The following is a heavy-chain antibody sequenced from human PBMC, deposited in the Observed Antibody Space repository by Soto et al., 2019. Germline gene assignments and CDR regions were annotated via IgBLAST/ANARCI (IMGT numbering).Heavy chain of an antibody. J-gene: IGHJ4*02. V-gene: IGHV1-45*02. CDR3: ASGRYDASGYFDY. CDR1: GNTFTYVY. CDR2: ITPFNGNT. Sequence: QMQLVQAGAEVKKTGSSVKVSCKGSGNTFTYVYLHWVRQAPGQALEWMGWITPFNGNTKYAQKFQDRVTSTGDQSLNTAYMELSSLRSDDTAMFCCASGRYDASGYFDYWGQGALVTVSS. D-gene: IGHD3-22*01.